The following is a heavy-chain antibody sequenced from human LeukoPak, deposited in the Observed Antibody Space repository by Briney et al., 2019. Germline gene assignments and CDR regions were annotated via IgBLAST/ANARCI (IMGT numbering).Heavy chain of an antibody. J-gene: IGHJ4*02. Sequence: SETLSLTCTVSGGSISSSSYYWGWIRQPPGKGLEWIGSIYYSGSTYYNPSLKSRVTISVDTSKNQLSLKLSSVTAADTAVYYCARLTQITAWYIHYWGQGTLVTVSS. CDR1: GGSISSSSYY. CDR2: IYYSGST. V-gene: IGHV4-39*07. CDR3: ARLTQITAWYIHY. D-gene: IGHD4-23*01.